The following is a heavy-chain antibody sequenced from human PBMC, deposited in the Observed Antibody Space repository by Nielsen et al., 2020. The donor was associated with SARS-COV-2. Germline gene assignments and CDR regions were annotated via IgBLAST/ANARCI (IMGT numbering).Heavy chain of an antibody. J-gene: IGHJ6*02. CDR2: ITPSVNI. D-gene: IGHD2-15*01. Sequence: PGKGLEWIGDITPSVNINYNPSLKSRVTISVDTPKNQFSLKLSSVTAADTAVYYCAGLRYCGGGSCYYYYGMDVWGQGTTVTVSS. CDR3: AGLRYCGGGSCYYYYGMDV. V-gene: IGHV4-34*01.